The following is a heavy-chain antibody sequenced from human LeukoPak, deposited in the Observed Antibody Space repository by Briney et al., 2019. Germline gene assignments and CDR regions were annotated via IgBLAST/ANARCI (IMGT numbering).Heavy chain of an antibody. Sequence: GSSVKGSCKASGYTFTVDYMHWVRQAPGQGLEWMGWINPNSGGTNYAQKFQGRVTMTRDTSISTAYMELSRLRSDDTAVYYCARDRPRYYYDSSGYSPWGQGTLVTVSS. J-gene: IGHJ5*02. CDR2: INPNSGGT. V-gene: IGHV1-2*02. D-gene: IGHD3-22*01. CDR3: ARDRPRYYYDSSGYSP. CDR1: GYTFTVDY.